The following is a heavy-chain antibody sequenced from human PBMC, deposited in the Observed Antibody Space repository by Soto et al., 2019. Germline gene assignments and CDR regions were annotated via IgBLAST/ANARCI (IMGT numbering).Heavy chain of an antibody. Sequence: QVQLVESGGGLVKPGGSLRLSCAASGFTFSDYYMSWIRQAPGKGLAWVSYISSSGSTIYYADSVKGRFTISRDNAKNSMYLQMNSLRAEDTAVYYCARDQYYYGSGSYPYYYYCMDVWGQGTTVTVSS. CDR1: GFTFSDYY. CDR2: ISSSGSTI. J-gene: IGHJ6*02. CDR3: ARDQYYYGSGSYPYYYYCMDV. D-gene: IGHD3-10*01. V-gene: IGHV3-11*01.